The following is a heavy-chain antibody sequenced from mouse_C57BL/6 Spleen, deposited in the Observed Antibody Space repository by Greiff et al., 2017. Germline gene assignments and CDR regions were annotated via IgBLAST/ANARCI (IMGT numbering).Heavy chain of an antibody. CDR2: ILPGSGST. V-gene: IGHV1-9*01. Sequence: VKLMESGAELMKPGASVKLSCTATGYTFTGYWIEWVKQRPGHGLEWIGEILPGSGSTNYTEKFKGKATFTADTSSNTAYMQLSSLTTEDSAIYYCARDRFGDYWGQGTTLTVPS. J-gene: IGHJ2*01. CDR3: ARDRFGDY. CDR1: GYTFTGYW.